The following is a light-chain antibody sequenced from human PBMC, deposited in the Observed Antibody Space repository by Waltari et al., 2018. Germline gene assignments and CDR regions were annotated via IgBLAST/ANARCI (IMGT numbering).Light chain of an antibody. CDR1: SSDVGGYNY. V-gene: IGLV2-14*03. CDR3: SSYTSTSTVL. CDR2: AVK. J-gene: IGLJ2*01. Sequence: QSDLSQPASMSGSPGQSITISCTGTSSDVGGYNYVSWYQEYPGKAPKLIIYAVKNRPSGVSKRCSGSKSGNTSSLTISGLQAEDEADYYCSSYTSTSTVLFGGGTKVTVL.